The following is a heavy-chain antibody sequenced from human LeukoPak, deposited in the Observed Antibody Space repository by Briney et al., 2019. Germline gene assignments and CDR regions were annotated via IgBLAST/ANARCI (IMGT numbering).Heavy chain of an antibody. CDR2: IDGSGNNT. V-gene: IGHV3-23*05. Sequence: GGSLRLSCAASGFTFSSFTMHWVRQVPGKGLEWVSSIDGSGNNTHYPDSVRGRFTVSRDNAKNTLYLQMNSLRVEDTATYFCAKVQFNWGPIDYWGQGTPVIVSS. J-gene: IGHJ4*02. D-gene: IGHD7-27*01. CDR3: AKVQFNWGPIDY. CDR1: GFTFSSFT.